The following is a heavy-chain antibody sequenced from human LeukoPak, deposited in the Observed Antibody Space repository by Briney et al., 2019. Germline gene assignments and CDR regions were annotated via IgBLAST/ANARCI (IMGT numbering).Heavy chain of an antibody. D-gene: IGHD2-2*01. CDR1: GFTFSSYG. V-gene: IGHV3-33*01. CDR2: IWYDGSNK. Sequence: GGSLRLSCAASGFTFSSYGMHWVRRAPGKGLEWVAVIWYDGSNKYHADSVKGRFTISRDNSKNTLYLQMNSLRAEDTAVYYCARRHAQIFDYWGQGTLVTVST. CDR3: ARRHAQIFDY. J-gene: IGHJ4*02.